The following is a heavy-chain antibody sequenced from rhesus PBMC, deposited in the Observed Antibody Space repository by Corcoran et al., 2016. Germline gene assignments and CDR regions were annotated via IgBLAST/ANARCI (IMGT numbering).Heavy chain of an antibody. J-gene: IGHJ4*01. CDR2: IYGGSGST. D-gene: IGHD5-12*01. CDR3: ARDRDTALDY. CDR1: GYSISSGYG. Sequence: QVQLQESGPGLVKPSETLSLTCAVSGYSISSGYGWGWIRQTPGKGLEWIGQIYGGSGSTYYNPSLKSRVTVSKDPSKNQFSLKLSSVTAADTAVYYCARDRDTALDYWGQGVLVTVSS. V-gene: IGHV4-127*01.